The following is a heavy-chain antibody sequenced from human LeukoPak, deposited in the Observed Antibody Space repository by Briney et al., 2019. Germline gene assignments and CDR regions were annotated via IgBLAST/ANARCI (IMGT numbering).Heavy chain of an antibody. CDR2: INPNSGGT. CDR1: GYTFTSYG. V-gene: IGHV1-2*02. J-gene: IGHJ4*02. Sequence: GASVKVSCKASGYTFTSYGISWVRQAPGQGLEWMGWINPNSGGTNYAQKFQGRVTMTRDTSISTAYMELSRLRSDDTAVYYCARGAGYSSGWHFDYWGQGTLVTVSS. CDR3: ARGAGYSSGWHFDY. D-gene: IGHD6-19*01.